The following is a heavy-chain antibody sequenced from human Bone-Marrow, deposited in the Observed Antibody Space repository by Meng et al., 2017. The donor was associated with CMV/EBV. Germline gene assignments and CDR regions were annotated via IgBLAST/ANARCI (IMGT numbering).Heavy chain of an antibody. Sequence: SETLSLTCTVSGGSVSSGSYYWSWIRQPPGKGLEWIGYIFYTGSTNYNPSLKSRVTISVDTSKNQFSLKLSSVTAADTAVYYCARERKDSSGWYSYYGMDVWGQGTTVTVSS. CDR3: ARERKDSSGWYSYYGMDV. V-gene: IGHV4-61*01. J-gene: IGHJ6*02. CDR2: IFYTGST. D-gene: IGHD6-19*01. CDR1: GGSVSSGSYY.